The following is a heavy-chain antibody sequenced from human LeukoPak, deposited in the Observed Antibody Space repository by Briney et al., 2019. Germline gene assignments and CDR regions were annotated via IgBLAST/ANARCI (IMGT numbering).Heavy chain of an antibody. J-gene: IGHJ6*02. CDR3: VKDRGGSPFYGMDV. CDR2: ISGSGGAGT. V-gene: IGHV3-23*01. Sequence: GGSLRLSCARSGFTFSSYAMSWVRQAAGKGLEWVSTISGSGGAGTYYADSVKGRFTVSRDNSRNTLYLPMNSLRAEDTAVYYCVKDRGGSPFYGMDVWGQGTTATVSS. CDR1: GFTFSSYA. D-gene: IGHD1-26*01.